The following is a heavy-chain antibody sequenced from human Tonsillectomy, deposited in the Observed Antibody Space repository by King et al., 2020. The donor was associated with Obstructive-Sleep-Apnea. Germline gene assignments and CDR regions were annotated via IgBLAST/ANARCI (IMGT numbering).Heavy chain of an antibody. CDR3: ARGAHYYDRSWYFDL. J-gene: IGHJ2*01. V-gene: IGHV4-59*01. Sequence: QLQESGPGLVKPSETLSLTCTVSGGSISSYYWSWIRQPPGKGLEWIGYIYYSGSTNYNPSLKSRVTISVDTSKNQFSLKLSSVTAADTAVYYCARGAHYYDRSWYFDLWGRGTLVTVSS. CDR1: GGSISSYY. CDR2: IYYSGST. D-gene: IGHD3-22*01.